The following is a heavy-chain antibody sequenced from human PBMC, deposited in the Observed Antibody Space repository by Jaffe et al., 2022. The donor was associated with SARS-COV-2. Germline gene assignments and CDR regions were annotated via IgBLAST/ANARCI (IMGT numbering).Heavy chain of an antibody. J-gene: IGHJ6*02. CDR1: GFTFSSYE. CDR2: ISSSGSTI. Sequence: EVQLVESGGGLVQPGGSLRLSCAASGFTFSSYEMNWVRQAPGKGLEWVSYISSSGSTIYYADSVKGRFTISRDNAKNSLYLQMNSLRAEDTAVYYCARTNYYGMDVWGQGTTVTVSS. CDR3: ARTNYYGMDV. V-gene: IGHV3-48*03.